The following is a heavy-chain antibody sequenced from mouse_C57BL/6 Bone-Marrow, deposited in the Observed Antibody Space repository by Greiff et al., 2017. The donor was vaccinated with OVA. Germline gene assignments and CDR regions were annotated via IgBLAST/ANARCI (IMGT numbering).Heavy chain of an antibody. CDR3: ARDDYYYAMDY. V-gene: IGHV1-64*01. Sequence: QVQLQQPGAELVKPGASVKLSCKASGYTFTSYWMHWVKQRPGQGLEWIGMIHPNSGSTNYNEKFKSKATLTADKSSSTAYMQLSSLTSEDSAVYYCARDDYYYAMDYWGQGTSVTVSS. CDR2: IHPNSGST. CDR1: GYTFTSYW. J-gene: IGHJ4*01. D-gene: IGHD2-4*01.